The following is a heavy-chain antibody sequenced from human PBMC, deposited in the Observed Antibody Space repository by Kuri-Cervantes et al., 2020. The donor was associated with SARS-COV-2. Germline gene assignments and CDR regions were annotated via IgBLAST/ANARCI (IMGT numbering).Heavy chain of an antibody. V-gene: IGHV3-52*01. CDR2: IKCDGSEK. D-gene: IGHD2-21*01. Sequence: LSLTCAASGFTFSSSWMHWVCQAPEKGLEWVADIKCDGSEKYYVDSVKGRLTISRDNAKNSLYLQVNSLRAEDMTVYYCVREIEGFDIWGQGTMVTVSS. J-gene: IGHJ3*02. CDR3: VREIEGFDI. CDR1: GFTFSSSW.